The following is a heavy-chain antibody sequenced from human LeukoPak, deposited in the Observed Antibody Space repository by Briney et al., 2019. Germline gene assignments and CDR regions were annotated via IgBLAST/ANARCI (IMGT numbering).Heavy chain of an antibody. D-gene: IGHD5-18*01. CDR3: ARDGLHTAHFDY. CDR1: GFTFSTYA. Sequence: GGSLRLSCAASGFTFSTYAMNWVRQAREKGLEWVSTVSDSSDVHYSDSVKGRFTISRDNARNSLYLQMNSLRDEDTAVYYCARDGLHTAHFDYWGQGTLVTVSS. CDR2: VSDSSDV. J-gene: IGHJ4*02. V-gene: IGHV3-69-1*01.